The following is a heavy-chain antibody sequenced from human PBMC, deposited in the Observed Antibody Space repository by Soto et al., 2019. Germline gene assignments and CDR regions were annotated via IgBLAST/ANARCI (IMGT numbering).Heavy chain of an antibody. Sequence: GGSLGLSCAASGFTFSSYSMNWVRQAPGKGLEWVSSITSSSSYISYADSVKGRFTISRDNSKNTLYLQINSLRAEDTAVYYCARSLRGIIIDFDYWGQGTQVTSPQ. CDR1: GFTFSSYS. CDR2: ITSSSSYI. CDR3: ARSLRGIIIDFDY. J-gene: IGHJ4*02. D-gene: IGHD3-10*01. V-gene: IGHV3-21*01.